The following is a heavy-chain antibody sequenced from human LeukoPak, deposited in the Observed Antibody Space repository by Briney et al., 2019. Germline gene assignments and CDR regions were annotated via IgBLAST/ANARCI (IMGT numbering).Heavy chain of an antibody. J-gene: IGHJ4*02. CDR3: ARDARICSGGSCYFDF. D-gene: IGHD2-15*01. CDR2: ISSSSYYT. Sequence: TGGSLRLSCAASGFTFSSCSMNWVRQAPGKGLEWDSSISSSSYYTYYADSVKGRFTISRDNAKNSLYLQMNSLRAEDTAVYYCARDARICSGGSCYFDFWGQGTLVTVSS. V-gene: IGHV3-21*01. CDR1: GFTFSSCS.